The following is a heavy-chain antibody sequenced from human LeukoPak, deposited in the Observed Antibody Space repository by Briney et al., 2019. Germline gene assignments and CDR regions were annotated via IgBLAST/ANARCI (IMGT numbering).Heavy chain of an antibody. V-gene: IGHV3-21*01. CDR1: GFTFSSYS. D-gene: IGHD3-9*01. CDR2: ISSSSSYI. J-gene: IGHJ4*02. CDR3: ARGSYDILTGYYQYYFDY. Sequence: KPGGSLRLSCAASGFTFSSYSMNWVRQAPGKGLEWVSSISSSSSYIYYADSVKGRFTISRDNAKNSLYLRMNSLRAEDTAVYYCARGSYDILTGYYQYYFDYWGQGTLVTVSS.